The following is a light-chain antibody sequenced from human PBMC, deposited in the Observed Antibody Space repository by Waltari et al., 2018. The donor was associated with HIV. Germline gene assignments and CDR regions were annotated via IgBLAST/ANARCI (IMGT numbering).Light chain of an antibody. CDR1: SSDVGGYNY. CDR3: SSYTSSSTEV. CDR2: EVS. Sequence: QSALTQPASVSGSPGQSITISCTGTSSDVGGYNYVSWYQQHPGKAPKLMIYEVSNLPSGVPNLFSGSKSGTTAARTISGLQAEDVADYYGSSYTSSSTEVFGTGTKVTVL. J-gene: IGLJ1*01. V-gene: IGLV2-14*01.